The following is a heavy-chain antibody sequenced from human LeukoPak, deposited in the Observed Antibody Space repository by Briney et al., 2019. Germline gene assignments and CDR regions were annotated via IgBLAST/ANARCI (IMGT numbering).Heavy chain of an antibody. CDR1: GFTFSGSA. Sequence: GGSLRLSCAASGFTFSGSAMHWVRQASGKGLEWVGRIRSKANSYATAYAASVKGRFTISRDDSKNTAYLQMNSLKTEDTAVYYCAKNSEQGAPAPLDYWGQGTLVTVSS. CDR2: IRSKANSYAT. J-gene: IGHJ4*02. V-gene: IGHV3-73*01. D-gene: IGHD4/OR15-4a*01. CDR3: AKNSEQGAPAPLDY.